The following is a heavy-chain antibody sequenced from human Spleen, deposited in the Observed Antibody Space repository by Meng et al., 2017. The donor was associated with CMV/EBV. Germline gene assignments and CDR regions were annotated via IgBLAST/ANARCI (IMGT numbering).Heavy chain of an antibody. D-gene: IGHD3-3*01. Sequence: GESLKISCAASGFTFNTYDMHWVRQAPGKGLEWVTFIRYDESAKYYADSVKGRFTISRDNSKNTLYLQMNSLRAEDTAVYYCAKDLDRVTYYDFWSGLVSADYWGQGTLVTVSS. J-gene: IGHJ4*02. CDR2: IRYDESAK. V-gene: IGHV3-30*02. CDR1: GFTFNTYD. CDR3: AKDLDRVTYYDFWSGLVSADY.